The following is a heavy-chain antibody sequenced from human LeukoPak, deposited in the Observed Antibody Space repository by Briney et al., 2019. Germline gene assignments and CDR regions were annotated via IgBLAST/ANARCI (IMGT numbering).Heavy chain of an antibody. CDR1: RFTFSDFF. Sequence: GGSLRLSCAASRFTFSDFFMTWIRQAPGKGLECVSYISNGDNTIYYADSVKGRFTISRDNAKNSLYLQMNSLRVEDTAVYYCASAVRGVILDAFDIWGQGTMVTVSS. V-gene: IGHV3-11*01. CDR2: ISNGDNTI. J-gene: IGHJ3*02. D-gene: IGHD3-10*01. CDR3: ASAVRGVILDAFDI.